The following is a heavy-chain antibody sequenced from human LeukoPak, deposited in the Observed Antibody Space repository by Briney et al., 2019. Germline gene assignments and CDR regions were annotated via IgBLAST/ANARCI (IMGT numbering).Heavy chain of an antibody. Sequence: PGGSLRLSCAVSGFIFSKYGMTWLRQAPGKGLEWVSGIALNGGDTDYADSVRGRFTISRDNSKNTLYLQMNSLRAEDTAVYYCAKDSWFGELSDYWGQGTLVTVSS. V-gene: IGHV3-23*01. D-gene: IGHD3-10*01. J-gene: IGHJ4*02. CDR3: AKDSWFGELSDY. CDR2: IALNGGDT. CDR1: GFIFSKYG.